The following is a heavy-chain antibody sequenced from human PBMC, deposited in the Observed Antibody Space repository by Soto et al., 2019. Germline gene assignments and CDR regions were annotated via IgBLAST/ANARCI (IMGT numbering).Heavy chain of an antibody. J-gene: IGHJ5*02. Sequence: GESLKISCKGSGYSFTIYWIGWVRQMPGKGLEWMGIIYPGDSDTRYSPSFQGQVTISADKSISTAYLQWSSLKASDTAMYYCARLQGXRYYDFWFSPTDNWFDPWGQGTLVTVSS. CDR3: ARLQGXRYYDFWFSPTDNWFDP. D-gene: IGHD3-3*01. CDR2: IYPGDSDT. CDR1: GYSFTIYW. V-gene: IGHV5-51*01.